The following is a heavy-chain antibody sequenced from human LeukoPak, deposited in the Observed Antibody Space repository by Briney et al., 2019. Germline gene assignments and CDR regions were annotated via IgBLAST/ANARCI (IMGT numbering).Heavy chain of an antibody. J-gene: IGHJ3*02. V-gene: IGHV4-59*01. Sequence: SETLSLTCTVSGGSLSSYYWSWIRQPPGKGLEWSGYIYYSGSTNYNSSLKSRVTISVDTSKNQFSLKLSSVTAADTAVYYCARDAARYYYDSSGYGDAFDTWGQGTMVTVSS. CDR2: IYYSGST. CDR1: GGSLSSYY. CDR3: ARDAARYYYDSSGYGDAFDT. D-gene: IGHD3-22*01.